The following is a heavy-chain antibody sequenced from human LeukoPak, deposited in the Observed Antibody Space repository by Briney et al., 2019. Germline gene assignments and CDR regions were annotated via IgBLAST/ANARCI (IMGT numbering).Heavy chain of an antibody. J-gene: IGHJ4*02. CDR3: ARLAVWGSYRYDY. CDR2: IYYSGST. D-gene: IGHD3-16*02. Sequence: SETLSLTCIVSGGSISSSSYYWGWIRQPPGKGLEWIGSIYYSGSTYYSPSLKSRVTISVDTSKNQLSLKLSSVTAADTAVYYCARLAVWGSYRYDYWGQGTLVTVSS. V-gene: IGHV4-39*01. CDR1: GGSISSSSYY.